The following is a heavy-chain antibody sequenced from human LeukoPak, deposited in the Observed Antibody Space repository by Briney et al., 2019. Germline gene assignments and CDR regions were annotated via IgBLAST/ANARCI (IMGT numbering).Heavy chain of an antibody. V-gene: IGHV3-23*01. CDR1: GFTFSTYT. CDR3: AIDPDWGTHS. CDR2: IGSSGGGI. J-gene: IGHJ4*02. D-gene: IGHD3-16*01. Sequence: GGSLRLSCAASGFTFSTYTMYWVRHPPGKRLEWVSIIGSSGGGIHYADSVKGRFTISRDNSKNALYLQMNSLRVEDTAVYYCAIDPDWGTHSWGQGVLVTVSS.